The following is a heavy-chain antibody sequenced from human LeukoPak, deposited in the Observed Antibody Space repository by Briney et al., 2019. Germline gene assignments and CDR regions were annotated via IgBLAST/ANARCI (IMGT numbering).Heavy chain of an antibody. CDR3: ARYYSYYDSSGFDY. V-gene: IGHV4-31*03. Sequence: SQTLSLTCSVSGGSISSGGYYWSWIRQHPGKGRVWIGYIYYSGSTYYNPSLKSRVTISVDTSKNQFSLKLSSVTAADTAVYYCARYYSYYDSSGFDYWGQGTLVTVSS. J-gene: IGHJ4*02. D-gene: IGHD3-22*01. CDR1: GGSISSGGYY. CDR2: IYYSGST.